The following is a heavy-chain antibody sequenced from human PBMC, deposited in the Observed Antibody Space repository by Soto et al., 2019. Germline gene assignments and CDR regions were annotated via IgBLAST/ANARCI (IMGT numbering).Heavy chain of an antibody. CDR2: INPSGGST. J-gene: IGHJ4*02. CDR3: TRAFGTRFVSRYVFGNLDY. D-gene: IGHD5-12*01. Sequence: ASVKVSCKASGYTFTSYYMHWVRQAPGQGLEWMGIINPSGGSTSYAQKFQGRVTMTRDTSTSTVYMELSSLRSEDTAVYYCTRAFGTRFVSRYVFGNLDYWGQGTLVTVSS. CDR1: GYTFTSYY. V-gene: IGHV1-46*03.